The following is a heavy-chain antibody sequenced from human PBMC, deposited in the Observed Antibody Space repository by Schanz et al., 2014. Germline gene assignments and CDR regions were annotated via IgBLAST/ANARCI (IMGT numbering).Heavy chain of an antibody. Sequence: EVQLVQSGGGLVQPGGSLRLSCLASGFAFSSYGMNWLRQAPGKGLEWVSYIGNGGVTIYYADSVKGRFTISRDNSKNSLYLQMNSLRAEDTAVYYCARIGGSVFDYWAQGTLVTVSS. CDR1: GFAFSSYG. D-gene: IGHD3-10*01. CDR3: ARIGGSVFDY. J-gene: IGHJ4*02. V-gene: IGHV3-48*04. CDR2: IGNGGVTI.